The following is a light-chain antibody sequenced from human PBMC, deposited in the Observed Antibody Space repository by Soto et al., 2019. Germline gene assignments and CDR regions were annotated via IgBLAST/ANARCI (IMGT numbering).Light chain of an antibody. CDR2: GNS. Sequence: QSVLTQPPSVSGAPGQRVTISCTGSSSNIGAGYDVHWYQQLPGTAPKLLIYGNSNRPSGVPDRFSGSKSGTSASLAITGLQAEDEADYHCSSYTSNNTVVFGGGTKLTVL. J-gene: IGLJ2*01. CDR3: SSYTSNNTVV. CDR1: SSNIGAGYD. V-gene: IGLV1-40*01.